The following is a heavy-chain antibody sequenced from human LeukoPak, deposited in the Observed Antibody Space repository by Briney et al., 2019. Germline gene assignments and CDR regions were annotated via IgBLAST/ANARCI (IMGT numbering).Heavy chain of an antibody. V-gene: IGHV1-46*01. CDR1: GYTFTSYY. CDR2: INPSGGST. J-gene: IGHJ4*02. D-gene: IGHD3-22*01. Sequence: ASVKVSCKASGYTFTSYYMHWVRQAPGQGLEWMGIINPSGGSTSYAQKFQGRVTMTRDTSTSTVYMELSSLRSEDTAVYYCARGRTYYYDSSGYYYYFDYWGQGTLVTISS. CDR3: ARGRTYYYDSSGYYYYFDY.